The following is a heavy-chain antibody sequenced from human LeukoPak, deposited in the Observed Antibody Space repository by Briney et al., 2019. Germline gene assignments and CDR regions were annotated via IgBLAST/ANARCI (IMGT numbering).Heavy chain of an antibody. V-gene: IGHV4-39*07. CDR3: ARDGRITMVRGLTGRFDP. CDR2: IYHSGST. D-gene: IGHD3-10*01. Sequence: SETLSLTCTVSGGSISSSSYYWGWIRQPPGKGLEWIGSIYHSGSTYYNPSLKSRVTISVDTSKNQFSLKLSSVTAADTAVYYCARDGRITMVRGLTGRFDPWGQGTLVTVSS. CDR1: GGSISSSSYY. J-gene: IGHJ5*02.